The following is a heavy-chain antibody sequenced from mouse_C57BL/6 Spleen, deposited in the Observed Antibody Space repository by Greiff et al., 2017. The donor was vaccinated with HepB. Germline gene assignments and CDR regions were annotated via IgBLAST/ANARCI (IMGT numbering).Heavy chain of an antibody. J-gene: IGHJ3*01. Sequence: VQLQQPGAELVRPGTSVKLSCKASGYTFTSYWMHWVKQRPGQGLEWIGVIDPSDSYTNYNQKFKGKATLTVDTSSSTAYMQLSSLTSEDSAVYYCARSYYYGSSYPAWFAYWGQGTLVTVSA. CDR1: GYTFTSYW. CDR2: IDPSDSYT. V-gene: IGHV1-59*01. CDR3: ARSYYYGSSYPAWFAY. D-gene: IGHD1-1*01.